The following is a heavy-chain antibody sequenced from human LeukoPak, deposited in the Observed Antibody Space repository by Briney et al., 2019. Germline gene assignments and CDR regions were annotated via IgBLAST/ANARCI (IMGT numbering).Heavy chain of an antibody. CDR3: ATQSIAVAGGVDY. CDR1: GGSISSYY. J-gene: IGHJ4*02. CDR2: IYYSGST. D-gene: IGHD6-19*01. Sequence: SETLSLTCTVSGGSISSYYWSWIRQPPGKGLEWIGYIYYSGSTNYNPSLESRVTISVDTSKNQFSLKLSSVTAADTAVYYCATQSIAVAGGVDYWGQGTLVTVSS. V-gene: IGHV4-59*01.